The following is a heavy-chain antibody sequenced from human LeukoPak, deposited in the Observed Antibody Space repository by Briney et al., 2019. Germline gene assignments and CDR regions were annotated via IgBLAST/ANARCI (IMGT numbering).Heavy chain of an antibody. CDR2: ISAYNGNT. Sequence: ASVKVSCKASGYTFTSYGISLVRQAPGQGLEWMGWISAYNGNTNYAQKLQGRVTMTTDTSTSTAYMELRSLRSDDTAVYYCARATSSSWYPYYFDYWGQGTLVTVSS. D-gene: IGHD6-13*01. CDR3: ARATSSSWYPYYFDY. CDR1: GYTFTSYG. J-gene: IGHJ4*02. V-gene: IGHV1-18*01.